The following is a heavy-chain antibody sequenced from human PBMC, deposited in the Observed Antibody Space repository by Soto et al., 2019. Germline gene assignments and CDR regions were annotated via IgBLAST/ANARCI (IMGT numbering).Heavy chain of an antibody. CDR3: ARIERYSTYEYFDF. Sequence: QVTLKESGPVLVKPTETLTLTCTVSGFSLSHIRVGVGWIRQPPGKALEWLAHVFSNDAKSYSPSLKGRLTISRDTFRSQVVLTMTNVDPVYTATYFCARIERYSTYEYFDFWGQGTLVTVSS. J-gene: IGHJ4*02. CDR1: GFSLSHIRVG. V-gene: IGHV2-26*01. D-gene: IGHD5-12*01. CDR2: VFSNDAK.